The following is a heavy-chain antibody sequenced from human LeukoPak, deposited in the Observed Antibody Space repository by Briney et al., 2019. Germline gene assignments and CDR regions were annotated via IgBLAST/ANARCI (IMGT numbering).Heavy chain of an antibody. D-gene: IGHD2-2*01. CDR3: ARGTGYCSSTSCYLDY. Sequence: SETLSLTCAVYGGSFSGYYWSWIRQPPGKGLEWIGEINHSGSTNYNPSLKSRVTISVDTSKNQLSLKLSSVTAADTAVYYCARGTGYCSSTSCYLDYWGQGTLVTVSS. CDR2: INHSGST. V-gene: IGHV4-34*01. CDR1: GGSFSGYY. J-gene: IGHJ4*02.